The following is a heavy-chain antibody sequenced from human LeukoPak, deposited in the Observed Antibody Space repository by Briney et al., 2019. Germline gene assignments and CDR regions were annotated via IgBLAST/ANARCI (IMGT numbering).Heavy chain of an antibody. CDR2: IYYSGST. Sequence: ASETLSLTCTVSGGSISSGGYYWSWIRQHPGKGLEWIGYIYYSGSTYYNPSLKSRVTISVDTSKNQFSLKLSSVTAADTAVYYCARGRRDFWSGHTINWFDPWGQGTLVTVSS. J-gene: IGHJ5*02. V-gene: IGHV4-31*03. D-gene: IGHD3-3*01. CDR1: GGSISSGGYY. CDR3: ARGRRDFWSGHTINWFDP.